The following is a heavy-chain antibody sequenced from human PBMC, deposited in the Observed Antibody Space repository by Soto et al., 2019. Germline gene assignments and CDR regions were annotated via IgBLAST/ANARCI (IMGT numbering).Heavy chain of an antibody. V-gene: IGHV3-53*02. CDR2: IYTGDGS. Sequence: EVQLVETGGGLIQPGGSLRLSCAASGLTVNTNYMTWVRQAPGKGLEWVSYIYTGDGSYYADSVKGRFTISVDNSQNTVYLQMNDLRAEDTAVYYCARGTISLDYWGQGTLVTVSS. CDR1: GLTVNTNY. J-gene: IGHJ4*02. CDR3: ARGTISLDY. D-gene: IGHD2-21*01.